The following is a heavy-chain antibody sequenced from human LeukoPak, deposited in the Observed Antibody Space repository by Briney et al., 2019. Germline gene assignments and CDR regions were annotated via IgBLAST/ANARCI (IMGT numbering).Heavy chain of an antibody. D-gene: IGHD3-22*01. J-gene: IGHJ4*02. CDR2: VNTVSSYI. CDR1: GFTFSDYS. CDR3: ARLRGNSDRSDFFYYYDH. Sequence: GGSLRLSCAASGFTFSDYSMNWVRQAPGKGLEWVPSVNTVSSYIYYADSMRGRFTISRDNAKNSLFLQMNSLGAEDTAVYYCARLRGNSDRSDFFYYYDHWGQGALVTVSP. V-gene: IGHV3-21*01.